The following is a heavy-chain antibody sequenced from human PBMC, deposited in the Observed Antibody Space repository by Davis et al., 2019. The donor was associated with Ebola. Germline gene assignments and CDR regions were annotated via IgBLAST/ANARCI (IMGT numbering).Heavy chain of an antibody. Sequence: GESLKISCAASGFTFSSYSMNWVRQAPGKGLEWVSSISSSSSYIYYADSVKGRFTISRDNTKNSLYLQMNSLRAEDTAVYYCARDRPSYGDYVYYYGMDVWGQGTTVTVSS. CDR2: ISSSSSYI. CDR1: GFTFSSYS. J-gene: IGHJ6*02. CDR3: ARDRPSYGDYVYYYGMDV. V-gene: IGHV3-21*01. D-gene: IGHD4-17*01.